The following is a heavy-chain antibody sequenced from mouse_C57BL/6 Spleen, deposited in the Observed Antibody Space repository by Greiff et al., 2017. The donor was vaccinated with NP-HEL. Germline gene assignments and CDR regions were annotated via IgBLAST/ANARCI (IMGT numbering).Heavy chain of an antibody. Sequence: QVQLQQPGAELVMPGASVKLSCKASGYTFTSYWMHWVKQRPGQGLEWIGEIDPSDSYTNYNQKFKGKSTLTVDKSSSTAYMQLSSLTSEDSAVYYCERSVTTSYYAMDDWGKGTSVTVSS. V-gene: IGHV1-69*01. CDR3: ERSVTTSYYAMDD. J-gene: IGHJ4*01. CDR1: GYTFTSYW. D-gene: IGHD2-5*01. CDR2: IDPSDSYT.